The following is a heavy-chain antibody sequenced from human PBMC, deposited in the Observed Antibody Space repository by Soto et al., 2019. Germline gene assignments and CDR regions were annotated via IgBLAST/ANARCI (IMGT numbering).Heavy chain of an antibody. Sequence: GDSLEVACEGTGYNFPSYYKHCVRQAPGQGLEWMGIINPSGGSTSYAQKFQGRVTMTRDTSTSTVYMELSSLRSEDTAVYYCAREKVVHWFDPWGQGTLVIVSS. CDR2: INPSGGST. D-gene: IGHD2-15*01. V-gene: IGHV1-46*01. CDR1: GYNFPSYY. J-gene: IGHJ5*02. CDR3: AREKVVHWFDP.